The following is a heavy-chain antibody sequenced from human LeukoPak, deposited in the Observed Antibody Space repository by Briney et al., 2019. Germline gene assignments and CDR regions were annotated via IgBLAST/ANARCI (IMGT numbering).Heavy chain of an antibody. CDR3: ASDVGNYYDSSGTTDY. J-gene: IGHJ4*02. D-gene: IGHD3-22*01. Sequence: ASVKVSCKASGYTFTGYYMHWVRQAPGQGLEWMGWINPNSGGTNYAQKFQGRVTMTRDTSISTAYMELSRLRSDDTAVYYCASDVGNYYDSSGTTDYWGQGTLVTVPS. CDR1: GYTFTGYY. V-gene: IGHV1-2*02. CDR2: INPNSGGT.